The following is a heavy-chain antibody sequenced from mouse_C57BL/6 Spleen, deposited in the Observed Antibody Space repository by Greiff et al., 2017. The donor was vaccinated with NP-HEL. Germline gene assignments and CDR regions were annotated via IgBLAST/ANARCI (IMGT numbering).Heavy chain of an antibody. CDR1: GYTFTSYW. J-gene: IGHJ2*01. Sequence: QVQLQQPGAELVKPGASVKLSCKASGYTFTSYWMQWVKQRPGQGLEWIGEIDPSDSYTNYNQKFKGKATLTVDTSSSTAYMQLSSLTSEDSAVYYCAVRGAYYFDYWGQGTTLTVSS. CDR2: IDPSDSYT. V-gene: IGHV1-50*01. CDR3: AVRGAYYFDY.